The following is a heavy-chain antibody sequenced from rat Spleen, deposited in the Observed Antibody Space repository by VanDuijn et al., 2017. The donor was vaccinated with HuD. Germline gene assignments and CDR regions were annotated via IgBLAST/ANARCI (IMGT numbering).Heavy chain of an antibody. V-gene: IGHV5-31*01. J-gene: IGHJ2*01. CDR2: ITNTGGSI. CDR1: GFTFNNYW. CDR3: AKEGNYGGAFDY. Sequence: EVQLVESDGGLVQPGKSLNLSCAASGFTFNNYWMSWIRQAPGKGREGVASITNTGGSIYYPDSVKGRFTNSRDNAENTVYLQMNSLRSEDTATYYCAKEGNYGGAFDYWGQGVMVTVSS. D-gene: IGHD1-11*01.